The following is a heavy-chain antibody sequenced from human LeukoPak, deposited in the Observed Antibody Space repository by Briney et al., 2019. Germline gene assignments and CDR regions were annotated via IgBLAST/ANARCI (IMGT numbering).Heavy chain of an antibody. J-gene: IGHJ4*02. D-gene: IGHD6-19*01. CDR2: ISYDGSNK. Sequence: PGRSLRLSCAASGFTFSSYGMHWVRQAPGKGLEWVAVISYDGSNKYYADSVKGRFTISRDNSKNTLYLQMSSLRAEDTAVYYCAKDQDGIAVAGPLGLPSNYWGQGTLVTVSS. V-gene: IGHV3-30*18. CDR3: AKDQDGIAVAGPLGLPSNY. CDR1: GFTFSSYG.